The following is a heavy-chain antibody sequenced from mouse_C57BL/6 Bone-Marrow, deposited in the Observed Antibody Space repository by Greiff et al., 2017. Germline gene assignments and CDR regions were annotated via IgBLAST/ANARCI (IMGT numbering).Heavy chain of an antibody. V-gene: IGHV1-82*01. Sequence: QVQLQQSGPELVKPGASVKISCKASGYAFSSSWMNWVKQRPGKGLEWIGRLYPGDGDTNYNGKFKGKATLTADKSSSTAYMQLSSLTSEDSAVYFCARGGYDAWYAYWGQGTLVTVSA. CDR2: LYPGDGDT. CDR3: ARGGYDAWYAY. CDR1: GYAFSSSW. D-gene: IGHD2-2*01. J-gene: IGHJ3*01.